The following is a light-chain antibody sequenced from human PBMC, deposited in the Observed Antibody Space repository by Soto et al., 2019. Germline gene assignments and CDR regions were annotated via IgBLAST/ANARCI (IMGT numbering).Light chain of an antibody. CDR2: DAS. J-gene: IGKJ3*01. V-gene: IGKV3-11*01. CDR3: QQRSNRGFT. CDR1: QSVSSY. Sequence: EIVFTRSPSTLSLSPGERATLSCRASQSVSSYLAWYQQKPGQAPRLLIYDASNRATGIPARFSGSGSGTDFTLTISSLEPEDFAVYYCQQRSNRGFTFGPGTKVDIK.